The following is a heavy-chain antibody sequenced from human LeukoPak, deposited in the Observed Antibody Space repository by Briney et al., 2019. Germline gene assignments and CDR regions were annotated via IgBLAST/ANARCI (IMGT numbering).Heavy chain of an antibody. D-gene: IGHD3-22*01. CDR2: IYYTGST. Sequence: PWETLSLTCTVSGGSMSNYYWSWIRQPPGKGLEGIAYIYYTGSTNYNPSLESRVTISVDTSKNQFSLKLSSVTAADTALYYCARDYTMTHAFDIWGQGTLVTVSS. CDR1: GGSMSNYY. CDR3: ARDYTMTHAFDI. V-gene: IGHV4-59*01. J-gene: IGHJ3*02.